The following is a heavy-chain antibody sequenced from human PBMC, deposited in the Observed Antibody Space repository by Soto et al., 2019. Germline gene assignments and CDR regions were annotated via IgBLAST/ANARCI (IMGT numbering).Heavy chain of an antibody. J-gene: IGHJ3*01. Sequence: ASVKVSCQASCYTLTDYFLHWGRQAPGQGLEWMGWVNPNSGGTSYAQKFKDWVTMTRDTSINTAYMELRRLRSDDTALYFCARETRMTVFDLWGQGSMVIVSS. V-gene: IGHV1-2*04. D-gene: IGHD2-21*02. CDR1: CYTLTDYF. CDR3: ARETRMTVFDL. CDR2: VNPNSGGT.